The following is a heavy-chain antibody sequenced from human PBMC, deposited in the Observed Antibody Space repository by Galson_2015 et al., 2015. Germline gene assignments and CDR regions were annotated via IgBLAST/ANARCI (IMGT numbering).Heavy chain of an antibody. Sequence: SLRLSCAASGFTFSSYSMNWVRQAPGKGLEWVSSISSSSSYIYYADSVKGRFTISRDNAKNSLYLQMNSLRAEDTAVYYCARVSRVRPTRLPGYCSSTSCYGGTGTKTSFDYWGQGTLVTVSS. J-gene: IGHJ4*02. V-gene: IGHV3-21*01. CDR1: GFTFSSYS. D-gene: IGHD2-2*01. CDR3: ARVSRVRPTRLPGYCSSTSCYGGTGTKTSFDY. CDR2: ISSSSSYI.